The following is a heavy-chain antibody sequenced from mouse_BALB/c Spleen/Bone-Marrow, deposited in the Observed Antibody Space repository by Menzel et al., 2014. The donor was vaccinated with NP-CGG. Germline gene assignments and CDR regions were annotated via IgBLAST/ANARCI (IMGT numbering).Heavy chain of an antibody. CDR2: IYPGDGDT. Sequence: QVQLKQSGAELVRPGSSVKISCKASGYAFSDYWMNWVKQRPGRGLEWIGQIYPGDGDTNYIGKFKGKATLTADKSSSTAYMQLSSLTSEDSADYFCARETYGNAWFAYWGQGTLVTVSA. J-gene: IGHJ3*01. CDR1: GYAFSDYW. D-gene: IGHD2-1*01. CDR3: ARETYGNAWFAY. V-gene: IGHV1-80*01.